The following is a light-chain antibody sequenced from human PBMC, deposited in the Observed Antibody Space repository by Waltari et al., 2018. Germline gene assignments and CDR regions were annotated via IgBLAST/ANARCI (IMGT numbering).Light chain of an antibody. Sequence: EVVMTQSPATLSVSPGERATLSCRASQSVRTNLAWYQQKPGQAPRLLIHGASTRATGIPARFSGSGSGTEFTLTISSLQSEDFAVYYCQQYYNWPPLTFGGGTTVEIK. CDR1: QSVRTN. CDR3: QQYYNWPPLT. CDR2: GAS. V-gene: IGKV3-15*01. J-gene: IGKJ4*01.